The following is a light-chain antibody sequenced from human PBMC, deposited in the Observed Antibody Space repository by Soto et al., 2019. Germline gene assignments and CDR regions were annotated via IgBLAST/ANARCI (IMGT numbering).Light chain of an antibody. CDR1: SSDVGTYNL. CDR3: CSYASTITWV. CDR2: EVD. Sequence: QSALTQPASVSGSPGQSITISCTGTSSDVGTYNLVSWYQQHPGKAPKLLISEVDKRPSGVSNRFSGSKSGNRASLTISGLQGEDEADYYCCSYASTITWVFGGGTKVTVL. J-gene: IGLJ3*02. V-gene: IGLV2-23*02.